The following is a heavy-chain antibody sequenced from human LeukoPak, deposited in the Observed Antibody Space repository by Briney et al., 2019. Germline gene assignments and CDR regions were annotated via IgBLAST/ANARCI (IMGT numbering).Heavy chain of an antibody. Sequence: PSETLSLTCTVSGGSISSSSYYWGWIRQPPGKGLEWIGSIYYSGSTYYNPSLKSRVTISVDTSKNQFSLKLSSVTAADTAVYYCARQFSGWYDYWGQGTLVTVSS. D-gene: IGHD6-19*01. CDR1: GGSISSSSYY. CDR2: IYYSGST. CDR3: ARQFSGWYDY. J-gene: IGHJ4*02. V-gene: IGHV4-39*01.